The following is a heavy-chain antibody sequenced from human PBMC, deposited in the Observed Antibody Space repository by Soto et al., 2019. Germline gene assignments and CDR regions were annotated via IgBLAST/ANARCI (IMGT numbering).Heavy chain of an antibody. Sequence: TETLSLTCSVSGGSISNYYWSWIRQPPGKTLEWIGYIYYSGSTSYNPSLKSRVTISVDTSKNHLSLKLSSVTAADTAMYYCARELSHFAARGGDVWGQGTTVTVSS. CDR1: GGSISNYY. CDR3: ARELSHFAARGGDV. D-gene: IGHD3-3*02. J-gene: IGHJ6*02. V-gene: IGHV4-59*01. CDR2: IYYSGST.